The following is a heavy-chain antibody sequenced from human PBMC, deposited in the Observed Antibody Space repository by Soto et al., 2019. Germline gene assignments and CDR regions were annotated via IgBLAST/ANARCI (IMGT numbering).Heavy chain of an antibody. Sequence: SETLSLTCTVSGGSISSYYWSWIRQPPGKGLEWIGYIYYSGSTNYNPSLKSRVTISVDTSKNQFSLKLSSVTAADTAVYYCARELWFGVPDAFDIWGQGTMVTVSS. CDR2: IYYSGST. D-gene: IGHD3-10*01. CDR1: GGSISSYY. V-gene: IGHV4-59*01. CDR3: ARELWFGVPDAFDI. J-gene: IGHJ3*02.